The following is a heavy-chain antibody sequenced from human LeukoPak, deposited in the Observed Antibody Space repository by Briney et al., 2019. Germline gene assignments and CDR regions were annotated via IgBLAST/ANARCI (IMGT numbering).Heavy chain of an antibody. V-gene: IGHV4-59*01. CDR1: GGSISSYY. Sequence: SETLSLTCTVSGGSISSYYWSWIRQPPGKGLEWIGYIYYSGSTNYNPSPKSRVTISVDTSKNQFSLKLSSVTAADTAVYYCARDYYDSSGYYVNDYWGQGTLVTVSS. J-gene: IGHJ4*02. D-gene: IGHD3-22*01. CDR3: ARDYYDSSGYYVNDY. CDR2: IYYSGST.